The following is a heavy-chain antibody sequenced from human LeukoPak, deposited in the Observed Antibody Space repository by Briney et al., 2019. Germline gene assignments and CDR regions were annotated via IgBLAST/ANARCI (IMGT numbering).Heavy chain of an antibody. D-gene: IGHD3-22*01. CDR1: GGSFSGYY. CDR3: ARGYDSSGYYEY. V-gene: IGHV4-34*01. J-gene: IGHJ4*02. CDR2: INHSGST. Sequence: SETLPLTCAVYGGSFSGYYWSWIRQPPGKGLEWIGEINHSGSTNYNPSLKSRVTISVDTSKNQFSLKLSSVNAADTAVYYCARGYDSSGYYEYWGQGTLVTVSS.